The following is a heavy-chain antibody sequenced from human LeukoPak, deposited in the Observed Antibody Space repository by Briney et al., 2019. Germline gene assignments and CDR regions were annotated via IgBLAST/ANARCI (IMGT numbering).Heavy chain of an antibody. J-gene: IGHJ5*02. CDR3: AGQAWGYYSWFDP. D-gene: IGHD1-26*01. V-gene: IGHV4-39*01. Sequence: SETLSLTCTVSGGSIINTNYYWARIRQPPGRGLEWMGGIYYPGSTYCKPSLKSRLTISIDTSNNQFFLKLTPVTAEDTAVYYCAGQAWGYYSWFDPWGQGSLVTVSS. CDR2: IYYPGST. CDR1: GGSIINTNYY.